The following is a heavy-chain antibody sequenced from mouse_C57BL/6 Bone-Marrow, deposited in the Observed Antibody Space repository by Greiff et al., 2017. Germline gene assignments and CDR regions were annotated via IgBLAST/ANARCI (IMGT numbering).Heavy chain of an antibody. CDR2: ISDGGSDT. V-gene: IGHV5-4*03. Sequence: EVMLVESGGGLVKPGGSLKLSCAASGFTFSSYAMSWVRQTPEKRLEWVATISDGGSDTYSPDNVKGRFTISRDNAKNNLYLQMSHLKSEDTAMYYCARGAITTVTYYYAMDYWGQGTSVTVSS. CDR3: ARGAITTVTYYYAMDY. CDR1: GFTFSSYA. J-gene: IGHJ4*01. D-gene: IGHD1-1*01.